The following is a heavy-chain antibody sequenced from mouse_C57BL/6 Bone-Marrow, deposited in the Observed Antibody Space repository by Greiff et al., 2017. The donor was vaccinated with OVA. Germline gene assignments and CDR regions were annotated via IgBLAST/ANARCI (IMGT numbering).Heavy chain of an antibody. CDR2: IDPETGGT. Sequence: QVQLQQSGAELVRPGASVTLSCKASGYTFTDYEMHWVKQTPVHGLEWIGAIDPETGGTAYNQKFKGKAILTADKSSSTAYMELRSLTSEDSAVYYSTEGVTTVVPFDYWGQGTTLTVSS. J-gene: IGHJ2*01. V-gene: IGHV1-15*01. D-gene: IGHD1-1*01. CDR3: TEGVTTVVPFDY. CDR1: GYTFTDYE.